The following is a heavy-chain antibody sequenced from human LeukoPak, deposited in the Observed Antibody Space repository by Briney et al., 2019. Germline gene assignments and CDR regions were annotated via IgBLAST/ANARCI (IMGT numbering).Heavy chain of an antibody. D-gene: IGHD3-22*01. V-gene: IGHV3-74*01. CDR1: RFTFSDYW. J-gene: IGHJ5*02. Sequence: GGSLRLSCAASRFTFSDYWMHWVRQAPGKGLVWVSRINRDGGGTTYADSVKGRFTISRDNAKNTLYLQMNSLRAEDTAVYYCARRSYYYDSSGYKNWFDPWGQGTLVTVSS. CDR3: ARRSYYYDSSGYKNWFDP. CDR2: INRDGGGT.